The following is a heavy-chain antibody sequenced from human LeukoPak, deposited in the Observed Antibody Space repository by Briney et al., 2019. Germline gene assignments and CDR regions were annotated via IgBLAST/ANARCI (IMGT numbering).Heavy chain of an antibody. Sequence: ASVKVSCKASGYTFTGYYMHWVRQAPGQGLEWMGWINPNSGGTNYAQKFQGRVTMTRDTSISTAYMELSRLRSDDTAVYYCASSGSYYQWLYYYGMDVWGQGTTVTVSS. CDR2: INPNSGGT. CDR1: GYTFTGYY. J-gene: IGHJ6*02. V-gene: IGHV1-2*02. CDR3: ASSGSYYQWLYYYGMDV. D-gene: IGHD1-26*01.